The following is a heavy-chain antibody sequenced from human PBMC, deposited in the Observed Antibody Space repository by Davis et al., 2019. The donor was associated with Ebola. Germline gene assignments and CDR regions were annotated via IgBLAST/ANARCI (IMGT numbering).Heavy chain of an antibody. CDR3: AKDRLLHFPADAFEI. J-gene: IGHJ3*02. Sequence: GESLKISCAASGFTFSSYAMSWVRQAPGKGLEWVSAISGSGGSTYYADSVKGRFTLSRDNSKNTLYLQMNSLRAEDTAVYYCAKDRLLHFPADAFEILGQGTMVTVSS. CDR1: GFTFSSYA. V-gene: IGHV3-23*01. D-gene: IGHD1-26*01. CDR2: ISGSGGST.